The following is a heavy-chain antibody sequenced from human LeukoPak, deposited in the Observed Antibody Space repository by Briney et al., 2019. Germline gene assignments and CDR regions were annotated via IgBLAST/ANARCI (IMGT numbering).Heavy chain of an antibody. V-gene: IGHV3-23*01. CDR2: ISGRGST. CDR3: TSARRTFWYFDL. J-gene: IGHJ2*01. Sequence: GGSLRLSCAASGLTFSNYVMNWVRQAPGKGLEWVSSISGRGSTYYADSVKGRFTVSVDNSKNTLYLQMNGLRAEDTAVYHCTSARRTFWYFDLWGRGTLVTVSS. CDR1: GLTFSNYV.